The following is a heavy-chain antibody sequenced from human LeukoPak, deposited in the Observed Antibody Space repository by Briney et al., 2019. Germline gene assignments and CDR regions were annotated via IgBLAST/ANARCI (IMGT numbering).Heavy chain of an antibody. V-gene: IGHV4-59*01. J-gene: IGHJ4*02. CDR3: ARWSVEEAPTEVRGVIYRAVAPPSFDY. CDR1: GGSISSYY. D-gene: IGHD3-10*01. Sequence: SETLSLTCTVSGGSISSYYWSWIRQPPGKGLEWIGYIYYSGSTNYNPSLKSRVTISVDTSKNQFSLKLSSVTAADTAVYYCARWSVEEAPTEVRGVIYRAVAPPSFDYWGQGTLVTVSS. CDR2: IYYSGST.